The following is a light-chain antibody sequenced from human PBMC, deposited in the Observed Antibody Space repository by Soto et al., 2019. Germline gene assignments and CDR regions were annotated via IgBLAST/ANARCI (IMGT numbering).Light chain of an antibody. J-gene: IGLJ3*02. CDR2: DVN. CDR3: AAWDDSLSGPV. V-gene: IGLV2-8*01. Sequence: QSALTQPPSASGSPGQSVTISCTGTSSDVGGHNYVSWYQQHPGKAPKLIIYDVNKRPSGVPDRFSGSKSGNTASLTVSGLQAEDEADYYCAAWDDSLSGPVFGGGTKLTVL. CDR1: SSDVGGHNY.